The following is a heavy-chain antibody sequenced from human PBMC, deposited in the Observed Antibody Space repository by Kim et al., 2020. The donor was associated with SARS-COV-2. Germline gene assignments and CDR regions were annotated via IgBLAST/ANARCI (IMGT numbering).Heavy chain of an antibody. CDR2: ISAYNGNT. D-gene: IGHD6-6*01. CDR1: GYTFTSYG. CDR3: ARDPPLSARPWGYYYYGMDV. Sequence: ASVKVSCKASGYTFTSYGISWVRQAPGQGLEWMGWISAYNGNTNYAQKLQGRVTMTTDTSTSTAYMELRSLRSDDTAVYYCARDPPLSARPWGYYYYGMDVWGQGTTVTVSS. V-gene: IGHV1-18*01. J-gene: IGHJ6*02.